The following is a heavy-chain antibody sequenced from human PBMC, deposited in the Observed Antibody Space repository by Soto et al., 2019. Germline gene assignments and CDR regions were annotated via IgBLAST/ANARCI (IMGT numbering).Heavy chain of an antibody. CDR1: GGTFSSYT. CDR3: ARGRTMVRGVIITPDYYYGMDV. J-gene: IGHJ6*02. Sequence: QVQLVQSGAEVKKPGSSVKVSCKASGGTFSSYTISWVRQVPGQGLEWMGSIIPILGIANYAQKFQGRVTITADKSTSTAYMELSSLRSEDTAVYYCARGRTMVRGVIITPDYYYGMDVWGQGTTVTVSS. V-gene: IGHV1-69*02. CDR2: IIPILGIA. D-gene: IGHD3-10*01.